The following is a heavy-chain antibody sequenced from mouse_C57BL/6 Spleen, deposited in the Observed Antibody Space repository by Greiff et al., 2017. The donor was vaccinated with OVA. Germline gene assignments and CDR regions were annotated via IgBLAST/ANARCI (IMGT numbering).Heavy chain of an antibody. CDR2: INYDGSST. CDR3: ARDSQDGYDGAMAMDY. Sequence: EVHLVESEGGLVQPGSSMKLSCTASGFTFSDYYMAWVRQVPEKGLEWVANINYDGSSTYYLDSLKSRFIISRDNAKNILYLQMSSLKSEDTATYYCARDSQDGYDGAMAMDYWGQGTSVTVSS. CDR1: GFTFSDYY. J-gene: IGHJ4*01. V-gene: IGHV5-16*01. D-gene: IGHD2-2*01.